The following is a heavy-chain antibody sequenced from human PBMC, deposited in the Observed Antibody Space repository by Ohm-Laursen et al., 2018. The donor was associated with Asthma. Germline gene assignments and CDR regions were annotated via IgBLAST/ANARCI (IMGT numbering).Heavy chain of an antibody. Sequence: GSSVKVSCKASGYTFTGYYMHWVRQAPGQGLEWMGRINPNSGGTNYAQKFQGRVTMTRDTSISTAYMELSRLRSDDTAVYYCAREHYDILTGYSFYGMDVWGQGTTVTVSS. J-gene: IGHJ6*02. D-gene: IGHD3-9*01. V-gene: IGHV1-2*06. CDR2: INPNSGGT. CDR3: AREHYDILTGYSFYGMDV. CDR1: GYTFTGYY.